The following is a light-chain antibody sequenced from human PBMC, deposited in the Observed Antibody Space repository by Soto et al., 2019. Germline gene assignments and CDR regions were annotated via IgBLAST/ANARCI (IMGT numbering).Light chain of an antibody. CDR3: QQYNSYPYT. CDR1: QSISSW. J-gene: IGKJ2*01. V-gene: IGKV1-5*01. CDR2: DAS. Sequence: DIQMTQSPSTLSASVGDRVTITCRASQSISSWLAWYQQKPGKAPKLLIYDASSLESGVPSRFSGSGSGTEFSLTICSLQPDDFATYDCQQYNSYPYTFGQGTKLEIK.